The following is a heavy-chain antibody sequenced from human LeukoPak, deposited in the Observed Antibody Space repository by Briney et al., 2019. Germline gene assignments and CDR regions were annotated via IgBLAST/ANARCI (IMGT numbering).Heavy chain of an antibody. D-gene: IGHD1-26*01. CDR2: RHYRGTT. V-gene: IGHV4-59*01. CDR1: AGSISSYY. J-gene: IGHJ4*02. CDR3: AREMCPGGVSYFDY. Sequence: PSETLSLTCTVSAGSISSYYWSWIRQPPGKGLEWITTRHYRGTTNYNPSLESRVTISVDTSRKQFSLKLSSVTAADTAVYYCAREMCPGGVSYFDYWGQGILVTVSS.